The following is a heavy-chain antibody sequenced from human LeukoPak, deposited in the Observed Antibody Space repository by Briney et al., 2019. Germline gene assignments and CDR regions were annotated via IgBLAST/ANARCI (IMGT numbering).Heavy chain of an antibody. CDR2: IYYSGST. J-gene: IGHJ4*02. CDR3: ASFFCINGVCYYLDY. CDR1: GGSISSYY. D-gene: IGHD2-8*01. V-gene: IGHV4-59*01. Sequence: ASETLSLTCTVSGGSISSYYWSWIRQPPGKGLEWIGYIYYSGSTNYNPSLKSRVTISVDTSKNQFSLKLSSVTAADTAVYYCASFFCINGVCYYLDYWGQGTLVTVSS.